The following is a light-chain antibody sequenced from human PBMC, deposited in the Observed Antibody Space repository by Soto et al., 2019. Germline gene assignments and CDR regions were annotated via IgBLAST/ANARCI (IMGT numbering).Light chain of an antibody. CDR2: DVN. CDR1: PSDVGGSNS. J-gene: IGLJ2*01. V-gene: IGLV2-8*01. Sequence: QSALTQPPSASGSPGQSVTISCTGTPSDVGGSNSVSWYQQHPGKAPNLMIYDVNKRPSGVPDRFSGSKSGNTASLTVSGLQAADEAYYVCSSYAPSDVVFGGGTKLTVL. CDR3: SSYAPSDVV.